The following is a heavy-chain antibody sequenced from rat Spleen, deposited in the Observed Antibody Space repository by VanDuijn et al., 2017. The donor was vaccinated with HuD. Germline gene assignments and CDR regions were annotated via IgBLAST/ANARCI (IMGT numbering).Heavy chain of an antibody. Sequence: EVQVVETGGGLVQPGRSLKLSCVASGFTFSSSWMYWIRQAPPKGLKWVASISPSGNYTYYPDSVKGRFSISRENAESTLYLQMDSLRSEDTATYYCARHNSGYGVMDAWGQGASVTVSS. CDR2: ISPSGNYT. CDR1: GFTFSSSW. D-gene: IGHD4-3*01. CDR3: ARHNSGYGVMDA. V-gene: IGHV5-58*01. J-gene: IGHJ4*01.